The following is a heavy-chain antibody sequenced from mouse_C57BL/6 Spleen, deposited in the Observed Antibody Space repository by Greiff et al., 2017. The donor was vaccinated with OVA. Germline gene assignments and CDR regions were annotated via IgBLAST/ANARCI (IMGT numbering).Heavy chain of an antibody. V-gene: IGHV1-80*01. CDR3: ARGGNYYGSSYPFAY. D-gene: IGHD1-1*01. J-gene: IGHJ3*01. CDR1: GYAFSSYW. CDR2: IYPGDGDT. Sequence: QVQLKQSGAELVKPGASVKISCKASGYAFSSYWMNWVKQRPGKGLEWIGQIYPGDGDTNYNGKFKGKATLTADKSSSTAYMQLSSLTSEDSAVYFCARGGNYYGSSYPFAYWGQGTLVTVSA.